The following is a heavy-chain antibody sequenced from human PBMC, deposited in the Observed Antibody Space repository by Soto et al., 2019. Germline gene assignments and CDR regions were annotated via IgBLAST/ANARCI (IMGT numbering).Heavy chain of an antibody. V-gene: IGHV4-39*01. CDR2: VHYTGST. CDR1: DGSISRSTFY. D-gene: IGHD3-22*01. Sequence: QLQLQESGPGLVKPSETLSLTCTVSDGSISRSTFYWGWIRQPPGKGLEWIGSVHYTGSTYYNPCLKTRVTVSIGSSKNHLALKVSSVPAGDTVVYYCARHRYYGDSSGYYGYWGQGALVTVSS. CDR3: ARHRYYGDSSGYYGY. J-gene: IGHJ4*02.